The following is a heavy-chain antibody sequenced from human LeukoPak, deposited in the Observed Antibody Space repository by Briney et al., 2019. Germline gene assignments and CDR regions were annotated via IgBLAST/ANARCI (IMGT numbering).Heavy chain of an antibody. CDR2: IYPKSGGT. V-gene: IGHV1-2*02. CDR3: ARVSTSGYRDWLDP. Sequence: ASVKVSCKASGYTFADYYLHWVRQAPGQGLEWMGWIYPKSGGTNSTQKFQGRVTMTRDTSISTAYMELSRLKFDDTGVYYCARVSTSGYRDWLDPGGQGTLVTVSS. CDR1: GYTFADYY. D-gene: IGHD3-9*01. J-gene: IGHJ5*02.